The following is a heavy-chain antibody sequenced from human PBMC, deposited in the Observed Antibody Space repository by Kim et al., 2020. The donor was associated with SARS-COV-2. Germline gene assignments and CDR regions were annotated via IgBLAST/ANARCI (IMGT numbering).Heavy chain of an antibody. D-gene: IGHD3-22*01. CDR2: IKSKTDGGTT. V-gene: IGHV3-15*01. CDR1: GFTFSNAW. J-gene: IGHJ6*02. CDR3: TTGGDDSSGYYRYYYYYGMDV. Sequence: GGSLRLSCAASGFTFSNAWMSWVRQAPGKGLEWVGRIKSKTDGGTTDYAAPVKGRFTISRDDSKNTLYLQMNSLKTEDTAVYYCTTGGDDSSGYYRYYYYYGMDVWGQGTTVTVSS.